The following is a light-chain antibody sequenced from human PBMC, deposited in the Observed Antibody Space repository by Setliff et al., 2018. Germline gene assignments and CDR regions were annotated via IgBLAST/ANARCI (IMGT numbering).Light chain of an antibody. CDR3: CSYTGTSTPYV. CDR2: GVS. Sequence: QSALTQPASVSGSPGQSIAVSCTGSGSDVGAYKFVSWYQQRPGKAPRLMIYGVSNRPSGVSDRFSGSKSGNTASLTISGLQAEDEADYYCCSYTGTSTPYVFGTGTKGTVL. CDR1: GSDVGAYKF. J-gene: IGLJ1*01. V-gene: IGLV2-14*01.